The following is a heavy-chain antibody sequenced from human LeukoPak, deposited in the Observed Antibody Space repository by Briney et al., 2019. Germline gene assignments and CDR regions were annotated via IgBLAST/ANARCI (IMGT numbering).Heavy chain of an antibody. J-gene: IGHJ4*02. D-gene: IGHD3-10*01. V-gene: IGHV3-23*01. CDR2: ISGSGGST. CDR1: GFTFSSYA. Sequence: GGSLRLSCAASGFTFSSYAMSWVRQPSGKGLEWVSAISGSGGSTYYADSVKGRFTISRDNSKNTLYLQMNSLRAEDTAVYYCAKDPPKLLWFGELNFDYWGQGTLVTVSS. CDR3: AKDPPKLLWFGELNFDY.